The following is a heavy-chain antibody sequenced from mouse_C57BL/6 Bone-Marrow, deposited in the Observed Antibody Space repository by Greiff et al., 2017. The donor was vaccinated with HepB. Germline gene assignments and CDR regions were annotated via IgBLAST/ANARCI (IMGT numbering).Heavy chain of an antibody. V-gene: IGHV1-15*01. CDR2: IDPETGGT. D-gene: IGHD2-14*01. CDR1: GYTFTDYE. J-gene: IGHJ3*01. Sequence: SGAELVRPGASVTLSCKASGYTFTDYEMHWVKQTPVHGLEWIGAIDPETGGTAYNQKFKGKAILTADKSSSTAYMELRSLTSDDSAVYYCTGHRGFAYWGQGTLVTVSA. CDR3: TGHRGFAY.